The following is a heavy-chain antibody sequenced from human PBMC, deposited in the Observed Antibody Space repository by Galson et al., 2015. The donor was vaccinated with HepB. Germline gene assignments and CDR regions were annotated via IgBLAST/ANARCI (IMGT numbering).Heavy chain of an antibody. CDR1: GYTFTNFG. CDR2: ISAYNGNT. J-gene: IGHJ4*02. V-gene: IGHV1-18*04. D-gene: IGHD1-14*01. CDR3: ARDFPEDHGIFDY. Sequence: SVKVSCKASGYTFTNFGITWVRQAPGQGLEWMGWISAYNGNTNYAQKFQGRVTMTTDTSTSTAYMELRSLRSDDTAVYYCARDFPEDHGIFDYWGQGTLVTVSS.